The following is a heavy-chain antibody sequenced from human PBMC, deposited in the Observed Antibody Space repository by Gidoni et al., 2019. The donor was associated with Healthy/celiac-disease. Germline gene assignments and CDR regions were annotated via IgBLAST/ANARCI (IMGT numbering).Heavy chain of an antibody. D-gene: IGHD3-22*01. V-gene: IGHV3-23*01. Sequence: EVQLLESGGGLVQPGGSLRLSCAAAGFTFSSYAMSWVRQAPGKGLEWVSAISVSGGSTYYADSVKGRFTISRDNSKNTLYLQMNSLRAEDTAVYYCAKDPYDSSGYYPYYFDYWGQGTLVTVSS. CDR3: AKDPYDSSGYYPYYFDY. CDR1: GFTFSSYA. CDR2: ISVSGGST. J-gene: IGHJ4*02.